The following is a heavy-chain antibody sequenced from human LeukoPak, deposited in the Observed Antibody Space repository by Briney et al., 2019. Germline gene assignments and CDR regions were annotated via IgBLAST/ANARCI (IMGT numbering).Heavy chain of an antibody. CDR1: GLKFNLYA. J-gene: IGHJ3*01. V-gene: IGHV3-23*01. CDR2: IDDPTTV. CDR3: AKDAISGNARYDSFDV. D-gene: IGHD1-14*01. Sequence: GGSLRLFCATSGLKFNLYAMTWVRQAPGKGLEWVSTIDDPTTVYYADSVRGRFTISRDNSKSTLFLQLNSLRSDDTALYFCAKDAISGNARYDSFDVWGQGTMVIVSS.